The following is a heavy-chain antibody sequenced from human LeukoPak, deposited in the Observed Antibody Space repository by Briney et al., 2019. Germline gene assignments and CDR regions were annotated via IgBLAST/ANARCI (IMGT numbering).Heavy chain of an antibody. CDR3: ARGGYYGSGNDFRFDP. CDR1: GGSISSYY. Sequence: SETLFLTCTVSGGSISSYYWSWIRQSPGKGLECIGYIHYTGSTNYNPSLKSRVTISVETSKNQFSLKLKSVTAADTAVYYCARGGYYGSGNDFRFDPWGQGTLVTVSS. CDR2: IHYTGST. D-gene: IGHD3-10*01. V-gene: IGHV4-59*01. J-gene: IGHJ5*02.